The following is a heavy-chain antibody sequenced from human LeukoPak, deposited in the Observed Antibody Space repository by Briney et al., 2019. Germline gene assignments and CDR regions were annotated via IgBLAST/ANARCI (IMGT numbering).Heavy chain of an antibody. V-gene: IGHV3-11*04. Sequence: GGSLTLSCKASGFTFTNYYMSWIRQTPGKGLEWVAYISNSGNSRYYGDSVKGRFTVSRDNAKNSLYLQMNSLRVEDTAVYYCARLEYSASSREFDNWGQGTLVTVSS. CDR1: GFTFTNYY. J-gene: IGHJ4*02. CDR3: ARLEYSASSREFDN. CDR2: ISNSGNSR. D-gene: IGHD6-6*01.